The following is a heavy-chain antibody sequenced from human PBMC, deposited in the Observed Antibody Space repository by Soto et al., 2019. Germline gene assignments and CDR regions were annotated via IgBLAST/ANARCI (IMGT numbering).Heavy chain of an antibody. CDR1: GFAFRHNY. CDR3: ATGGIYYGT. V-gene: IGHV3-11*01. J-gene: IGHJ5*02. D-gene: IGHD1-26*01. CDR2: INTGGSPA. Sequence: PGGSLRLSCTVSGFAFRHNYLTWIRQAPGKGLEWLSYINTGGSPAYYADSVKGRFTISTDIAKKSLYLQMDSLRADDTGVYYCATGGIYYGTWGQGTLVTVSS.